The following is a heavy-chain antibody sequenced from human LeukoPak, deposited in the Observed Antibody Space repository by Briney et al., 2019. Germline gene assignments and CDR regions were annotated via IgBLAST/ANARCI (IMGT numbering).Heavy chain of an antibody. J-gene: IGHJ4*02. CDR3: ARAPSQHYDFWSGYYFDY. CDR2: TSAYNGNT. D-gene: IGHD3-3*01. CDR1: GYTFTSYG. Sequence: ASVTVSCTASGYTFTSYGISWVRQAPGQGLEWMGWTSAYNGNTNYAQKLQGRVTMTTDTSTSTAYMELRSLRSDDTAVYYCARAPSQHYDFWSGYYFDYWGQGTLVTVSS. V-gene: IGHV1-18*04.